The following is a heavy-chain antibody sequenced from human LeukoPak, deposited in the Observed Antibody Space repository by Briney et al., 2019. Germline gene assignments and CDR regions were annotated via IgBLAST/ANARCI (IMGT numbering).Heavy chain of an antibody. Sequence: SETLSLTCTVSGGSISTYYWSWSRQPAGKGLEWIGRMYISGETNYNPSLKSRVTVSLDTSKNHFSLRLNSVTAADTAVYFCASGIQGVGNNYWGQGTLVTVSS. D-gene: IGHD4-23*01. J-gene: IGHJ4*02. CDR2: MYISGET. CDR3: ASGIQGVGNNY. CDR1: GGSISTYY. V-gene: IGHV4-4*07.